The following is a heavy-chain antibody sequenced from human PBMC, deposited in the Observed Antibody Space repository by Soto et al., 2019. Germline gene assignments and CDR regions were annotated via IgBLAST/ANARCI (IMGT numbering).Heavy chain of an antibody. CDR3: ARDITMVRGISSFDI. J-gene: IGHJ3*02. CDR1: GFTVSSNY. D-gene: IGHD3-10*01. V-gene: IGHV3-66*01. CDR2: IYSGGST. Sequence: EVQLVESGGGLVQPGGSLRLSCAASGFTVSSNYMSWVRQAPGKGLEWVSVIYSGGSTYYADSVKSSFTISRDNTKNTLYLQMNSLRAEDTAVYYCARDITMVRGISSFDIWGQGTMVTVSS.